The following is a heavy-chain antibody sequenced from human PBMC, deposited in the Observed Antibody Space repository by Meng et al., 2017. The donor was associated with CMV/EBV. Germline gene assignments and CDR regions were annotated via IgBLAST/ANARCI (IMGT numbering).Heavy chain of an antibody. J-gene: IGHJ5*02. CDR3: ARVGGYCSSTSCYLSNWFDP. V-gene: IGHV1-69*05. D-gene: IGHD2-2*01. CDR2: IIPTFGTA. Sequence: SYAISWVRQAPGQGLEWMGGIIPTFGTANYAQKFQGRVTITTDESTSTAYMELSSLRSEDTAVYYCARVGGYCSSTSCYLSNWFDPWGQGTLVTVSS. CDR1: SYA.